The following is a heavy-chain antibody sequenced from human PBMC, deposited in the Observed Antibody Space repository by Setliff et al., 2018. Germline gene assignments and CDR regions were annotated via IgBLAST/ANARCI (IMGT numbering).Heavy chain of an antibody. V-gene: IGHV1-69*13. CDR3: ARDTRDKYDTSGYYLSFDS. J-gene: IGHJ4*02. D-gene: IGHD3-22*01. CDR2: IIPVFGTA. Sequence: SVKVSCKASGYMFKSYGINWVRQAPGQGLEWMGRIIPVFGTAKYVQKFQGRVTISADESARTAYMELSSLRFEDTAVYYCARDTRDKYDTSGYYLSFDSWGQGALVTVSS. CDR1: GYMFKSYG.